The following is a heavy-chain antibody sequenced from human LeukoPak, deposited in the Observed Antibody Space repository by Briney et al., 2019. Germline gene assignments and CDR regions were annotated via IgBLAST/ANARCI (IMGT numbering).Heavy chain of an antibody. J-gene: IGHJ4*02. CDR3: ARYPSAMATSDY. CDR2: SYYSGRT. CDR1: GGSISSSSYY. V-gene: IGHV4-39*01. D-gene: IGHD5-18*01. Sequence: SETLSLTCTVSGGSISSSSYYWGWIRQPPGKGLEWIGSSYYSGRTYCNPSLKSRVTISVDTSKNQFSLKLSPVTAADTAVYYCARYPSAMATSDYWGQGTLVTVSS.